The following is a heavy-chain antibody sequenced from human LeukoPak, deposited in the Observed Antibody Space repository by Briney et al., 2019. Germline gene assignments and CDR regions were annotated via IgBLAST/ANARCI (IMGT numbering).Heavy chain of an antibody. CDR2: INSDGSST. V-gene: IGHV3-74*01. CDR1: GFTFSSYW. CDR3: ARDRGYGYLFDY. D-gene: IGHD5-18*01. Sequence: GGSLRLSCAASGFTFSSYWMHWVRHAPGKGLVWVSRINSDGSSTSYADSVKGRFTISRDNARNTLYLQMNSLRAEDTAVYYCARDRGYGYLFDYWGQGTLVTVSS. J-gene: IGHJ4*02.